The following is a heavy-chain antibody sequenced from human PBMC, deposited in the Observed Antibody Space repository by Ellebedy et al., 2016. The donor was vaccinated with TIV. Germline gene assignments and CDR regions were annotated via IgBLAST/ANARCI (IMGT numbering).Heavy chain of an antibody. CDR3: ARDDSSSVRV. CDR2: INPHNGDT. D-gene: IGHD6-6*01. J-gene: IGHJ6*02. V-gene: IGHV1-2*02. CDR1: GYTFTGYF. Sequence: ASVKVSXXASGYTFTGYFLHWVRQAPGQGLEWMGWINPHNGDTNYAQKFQGRVTLTGDTSISTAYMELSSLRSEDTAVYYCARDDSSSVRVWGQGTTVTVSS.